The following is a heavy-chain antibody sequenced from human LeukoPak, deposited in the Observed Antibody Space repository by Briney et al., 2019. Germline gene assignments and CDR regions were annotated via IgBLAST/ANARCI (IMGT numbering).Heavy chain of an antibody. CDR3: ARLGLLWFGELSLGAFDI. Sequence: SETLSLTCTVSGGSISSSSYYWGWIRQPPGKGLEWIGSIYYSGSTYYNPSLKSRVTISVDTSKNQFSLKLSSVTAADTAVYYCARLGLLWFGELSLGAFDIWGQGTMVTVSS. CDR1: GGSISSSSYY. CDR2: IYYSGST. V-gene: IGHV4-39*01. D-gene: IGHD3-10*01. J-gene: IGHJ3*02.